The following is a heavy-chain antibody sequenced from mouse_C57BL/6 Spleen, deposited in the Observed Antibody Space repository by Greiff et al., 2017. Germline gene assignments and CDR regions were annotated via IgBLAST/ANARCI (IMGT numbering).Heavy chain of an antibody. J-gene: IGHJ2*01. CDR2: IDPSDSST. CDR3: ASIGGNWY. D-gene: IGHD2-1*01. V-gene: IGHV1-50*01. CDR1: GYTFTSYW. Sequence: QVQLQQPGAELVKPGASVKLSCKASGYTFTSYWMQWVKQRPGQGLEWIGVIDPSDSSTNYTQKIKGKATLTVHTSSSTAYMQLSSLTSEDSAVYYGASIGGNWYWGQGTTLTVSS.